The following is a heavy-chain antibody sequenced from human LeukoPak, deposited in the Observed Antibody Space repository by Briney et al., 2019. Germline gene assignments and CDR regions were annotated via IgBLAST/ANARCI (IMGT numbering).Heavy chain of an antibody. V-gene: IGHV5-51*01. J-gene: IGHJ4*02. CDR3: ARRGYCSGGSCYSGYFDY. D-gene: IGHD2-15*01. Sequence: PGESLKISCKGSGYSYTSYWISWVRQMPGKGLEWMGIIYPGDSDTRYSPSFQGQVTISADKSISTAYLQWSSLKASDTAMYYCARRGYCSGGSCYSGYFDYWGQGTLVTVSS. CDR1: GYSYTSYW. CDR2: IYPGDSDT.